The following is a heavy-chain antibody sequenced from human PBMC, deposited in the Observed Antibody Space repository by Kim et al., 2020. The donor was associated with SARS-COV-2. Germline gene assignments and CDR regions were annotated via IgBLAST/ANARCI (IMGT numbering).Heavy chain of an antibody. CDR1: GGSIRITNYY. J-gene: IGHJ6*01. V-gene: IGHV4-39*01. D-gene: IGHD6-6*01. CDR3: ARHEYSSSSHWREESM. Sequence: SETLSLTCAVSGGSIRITNYYWAWIRQPPGKGLEWIGSIDHGGSTAYESSLKSRVTISVDTSKNQLSLKLSSVTAADTAVYYCARHEYSSSSHWREESM. CDR2: IDHGGST.